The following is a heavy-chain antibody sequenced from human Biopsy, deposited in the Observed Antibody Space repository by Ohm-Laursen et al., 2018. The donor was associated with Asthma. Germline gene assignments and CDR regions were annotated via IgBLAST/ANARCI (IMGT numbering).Heavy chain of an antibody. CDR2: VYYSGST. J-gene: IGHJ4*02. D-gene: IGHD2-21*02. Sequence: SDTLSLTCTVSGGSINNFYWSWIRQPPGKGLESIGHVYYSGSTNYNPSLKSRVTISIDAPKNQFSLKLISVTAADTAVYYCARGVDRVTGLLDHFDSWGQGTLVTVSS. V-gene: IGHV4-59*07. CDR1: GGSINNFY. CDR3: ARGVDRVTGLLDHFDS.